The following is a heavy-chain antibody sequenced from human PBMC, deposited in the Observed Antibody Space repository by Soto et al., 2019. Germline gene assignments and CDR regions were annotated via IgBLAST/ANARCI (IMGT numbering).Heavy chain of an antibody. CDR1: GYTFTSYA. CDR3: ARDRGGVCSGGSCYPYYFDY. Sequence: ASVKVSCKASGYTFTSYAMHWVRQAPGQRLEWMGWINAGNGNTKYSQKFQGRVTITRDTSASTAYMELSSLRSEDTAVYYCARDRGGVCSGGSCYPYYFDYWGQGTLVTVSS. D-gene: IGHD2-15*01. V-gene: IGHV1-3*01. CDR2: INAGNGNT. J-gene: IGHJ4*02.